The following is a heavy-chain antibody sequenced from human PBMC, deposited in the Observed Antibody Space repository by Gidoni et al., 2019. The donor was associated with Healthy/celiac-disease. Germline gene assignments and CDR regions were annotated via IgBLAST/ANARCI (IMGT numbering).Heavy chain of an antibody. CDR1: GFSLSNASMG. Sequence: QVTLKESGPVLVKPTETLTLTCTFSGFSLSNASMGVSWIRQPPGKALEWLAHLFSNDEKSYSTSLKSRLTISKDTSKSQVVLTMTNMDPVDTATYYCARIEGELLEAAFDYWGQGTLVTVSS. J-gene: IGHJ4*02. CDR2: LFSNDEK. D-gene: IGHD1-26*01. V-gene: IGHV2-26*01. CDR3: ARIEGELLEAAFDY.